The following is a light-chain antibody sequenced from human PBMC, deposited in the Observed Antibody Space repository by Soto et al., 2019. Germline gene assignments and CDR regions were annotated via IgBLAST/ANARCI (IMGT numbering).Light chain of an antibody. CDR3: QQYNSYPWM. Sequence: DIQMTQSPSTLSASVGDRVTITCRASQSISSWLAWYQQKPGKAPKLLIYKASSLKSGVPSRFSGSGSGTEFTLTISSLQPDDFATYYCQQYNSYPWMFGQGTKVEIK. CDR1: QSISSW. V-gene: IGKV1-5*03. CDR2: KAS. J-gene: IGKJ1*01.